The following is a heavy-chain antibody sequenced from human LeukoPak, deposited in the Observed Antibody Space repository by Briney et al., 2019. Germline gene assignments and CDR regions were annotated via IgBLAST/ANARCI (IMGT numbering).Heavy chain of an antibody. J-gene: IGHJ4*02. CDR2: IFPSGGEI. CDR3: ANGVRGKFDY. CDR1: GFTFSTFA. V-gene: IGHV3-23*01. D-gene: IGHD3-10*01. Sequence: GGSLRLSCAASGFTFSTFAMIWVRQPPGKGLEWVSSIFPSGGEIHYADSVKGRFTISRDNSKNTLYLQMNSLRAEDTAVYYCANGVRGKFDYWGQGTLVTVSS.